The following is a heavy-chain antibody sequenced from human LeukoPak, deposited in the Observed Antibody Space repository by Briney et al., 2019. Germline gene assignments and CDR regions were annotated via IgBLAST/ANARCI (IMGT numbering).Heavy chain of an antibody. D-gene: IGHD1-26*01. CDR1: GGSISSYY. J-gene: IGHJ4*02. Sequence: PSETLSLTCTVSGGSISSYYWSWIRQPPGKGLEWIGYIYYSGGTNYNPSLKSRVTISVDASKNQFSLKLRSVTAADTAVYHCARVVYSGSYWDLDYWGQGTLVTVSS. V-gene: IGHV4-59*01. CDR2: IYYSGGT. CDR3: ARVVYSGSYWDLDY.